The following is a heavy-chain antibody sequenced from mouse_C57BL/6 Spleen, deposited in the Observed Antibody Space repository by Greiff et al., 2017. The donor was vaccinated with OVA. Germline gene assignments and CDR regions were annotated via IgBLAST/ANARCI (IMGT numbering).Heavy chain of an antibody. D-gene: IGHD1-1*01. CDR1: GFTFSDYG. J-gene: IGHJ1*03. V-gene: IGHV5-17*01. CDR3: ARVYYYGSSHWYFDV. CDR2: ISSGSSTI. Sequence: EVKLMESGGGLVKPGGSLKLSCAASGFTFSDYGMHWVRQAPEKGLEWVAYISSGSSTIYYADTVKGRFTISRDNAKNTLFLQMTSLRSEDTAMYYCARVYYYGSSHWYFDVWGTGTTVTVSS.